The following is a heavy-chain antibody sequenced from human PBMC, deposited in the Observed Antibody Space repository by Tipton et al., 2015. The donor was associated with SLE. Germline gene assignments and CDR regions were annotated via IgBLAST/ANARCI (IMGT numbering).Heavy chain of an antibody. Sequence: SLRLSCAASGFTFDRYAMHWVRQAPGKGPEWVSSISWNSGRIVCADSVKGRFTISRDNAKKSLYLQMNSLRAEDTALYYCTKDQWMEPQGVFDYWGQGTLVTVSS. CDR2: ISWNSGRI. CDR3: TKDQWMEPQGVFDY. V-gene: IGHV3-9*01. CDR1: GFTFDRYA. J-gene: IGHJ4*02. D-gene: IGHD1-14*01.